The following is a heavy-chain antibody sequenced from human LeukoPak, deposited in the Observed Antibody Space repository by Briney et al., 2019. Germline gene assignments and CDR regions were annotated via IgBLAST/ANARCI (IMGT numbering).Heavy chain of an antibody. Sequence: PSETLSLTCTVSGGSISSYYWSWIRQPPGKGLEWIGYIYYSGSTNYNPSLKSRVTISVDTSKNQFSLKLDSVTAADTAVYYCARDTYYYDSSGYWYFDLWGRGTLVTVSS. CDR3: ARDTYYYDSSGYWYFDL. CDR2: IYYSGST. J-gene: IGHJ2*01. V-gene: IGHV4-59*12. D-gene: IGHD3-22*01. CDR1: GGSISSYY.